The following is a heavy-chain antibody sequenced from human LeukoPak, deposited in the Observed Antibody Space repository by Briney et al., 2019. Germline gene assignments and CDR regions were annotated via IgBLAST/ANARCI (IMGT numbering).Heavy chain of an antibody. CDR3: ARFIAAAGTWD. CDR1: GDSISSGYY. V-gene: IGHV4-38-2*02. D-gene: IGHD6-13*01. Sequence: PSETLSLTCTVSGDSISSGYYWGWIRQPPGKGLEWIGSIYHSGSTYYNPSLKSRVTISVDTSKNQFSLKLSFVTAADTAVYYCARFIAAAGTWDWGQGTLVTVSS. CDR2: IYHSGST. J-gene: IGHJ4*02.